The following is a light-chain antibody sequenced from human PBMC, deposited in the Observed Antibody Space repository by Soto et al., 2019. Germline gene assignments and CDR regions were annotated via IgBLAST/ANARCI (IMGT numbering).Light chain of an antibody. Sequence: DVVMTQSPLSLPVTLGQPASISCRSSQSPEYSDGNTYLNWFQQRPGQSPRRLIYKVSNRDSGVPDRLRGSGSGTDFTLRISSVEAEDVGVYYCMQGTHWPYTFGQGTKLEIK. J-gene: IGKJ2*01. CDR1: QSPEYSDGNTY. CDR3: MQGTHWPYT. CDR2: KVS. V-gene: IGKV2-30*01.